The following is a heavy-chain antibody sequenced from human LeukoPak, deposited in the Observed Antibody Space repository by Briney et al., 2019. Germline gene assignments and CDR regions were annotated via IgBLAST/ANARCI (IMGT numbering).Heavy chain of an antibody. D-gene: IGHD3-10*01. CDR3: TRDSQGSGTYSTDH. Sequence: GGSLRLSCVASGFTFSSSWMSWVRQGPGKGPEWVANMNQDGSRKYYVDSVKGRFTISRDNAKNSLFLQMNGLRDEDTAAYYCTRDSQGSGTYSTDHWGQGTLVTVSS. J-gene: IGHJ4*02. CDR2: MNQDGSRK. CDR1: GFTFSSSW. V-gene: IGHV3-7*01.